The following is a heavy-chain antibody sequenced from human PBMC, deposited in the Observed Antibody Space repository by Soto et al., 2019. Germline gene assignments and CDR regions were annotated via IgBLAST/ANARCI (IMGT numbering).Heavy chain of an antibody. Sequence: SVKVSCKASGGTFSSYAISWVRQAPGQGLEWMGGIIPIFGTANYAQKFQGRVTMTEDTSTDTAYMELSSLRSEDTAVYYCATDLGYYYDSSGYYSWFDPWGQGTLVTSPQ. J-gene: IGHJ5*02. CDR3: ATDLGYYYDSSGYYSWFDP. V-gene: IGHV1-69*06. CDR1: GGTFSSYA. CDR2: IIPIFGTA. D-gene: IGHD3-22*01.